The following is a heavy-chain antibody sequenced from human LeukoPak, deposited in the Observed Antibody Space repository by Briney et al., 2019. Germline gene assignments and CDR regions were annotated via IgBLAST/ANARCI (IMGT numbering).Heavy chain of an antibody. J-gene: IGHJ4*02. CDR3: ARAMFRGSYYFDY. V-gene: IGHV1-69*05. Sequence: SVKVSCKASGGTFSSYAISWVRQAPGQGLEWMGGIIPNFGTANYAQKFQGRVTITTDESTSTAYMELSSLRSEDTAVYYCARAMFRGSYYFDYWGQGTLVTVSS. D-gene: IGHD1-26*01. CDR2: IIPNFGTA. CDR1: GGTFSSYA.